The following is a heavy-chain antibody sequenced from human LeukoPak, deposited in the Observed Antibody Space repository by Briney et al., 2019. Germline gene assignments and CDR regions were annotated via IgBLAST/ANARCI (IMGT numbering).Heavy chain of an antibody. CDR2: ISSSSDTI. J-gene: IGHJ4*02. CDR1: GFTSSNYA. V-gene: IGHV3-48*04. D-gene: IGHD6-13*01. Sequence: PGGSLRLSCAASGFTSSNYAMNWVRQAPGKGLEWISHISSSSDTIYYADSVKGRFTISRDNARNSLYLQMSSLRVEDTAVYYCARAAGISAPGKRFDYFDYWGQGTLVTVSS. CDR3: ARAAGISAPGKRFDYFDY.